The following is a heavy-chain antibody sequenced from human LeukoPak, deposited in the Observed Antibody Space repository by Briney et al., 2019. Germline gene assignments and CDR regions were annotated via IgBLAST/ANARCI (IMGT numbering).Heavy chain of an antibody. CDR2: IYTSGST. Sequence: SETLSLTCTVSGGSISSGSYYWSWIRQPAGKGLEWIGRIYTSGSTNYNPSLKSRVTISVDTSKNQFSLKQSSVTAADTAVYYCAREIDYYDSSGFLEAFDIWGQGTMVTVSS. D-gene: IGHD3-22*01. J-gene: IGHJ3*02. CDR3: AREIDYYDSSGFLEAFDI. V-gene: IGHV4-61*02. CDR1: GGSISSGSYY.